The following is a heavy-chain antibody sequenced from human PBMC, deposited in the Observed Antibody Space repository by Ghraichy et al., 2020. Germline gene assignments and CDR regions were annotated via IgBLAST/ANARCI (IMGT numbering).Heavy chain of an antibody. CDR1: GFSLSSNGMG. D-gene: IGHD3-10*01. Sequence: SGPTLVKPTQTLTLTCTFSGFSLSSNGMGVGWIRQPPGKALEWLALIYWDDDERYSQSLKSRLTITKDTSKNQVVLTVTNMNPVDTATYNCAHRPKYGLFDYWGQGILV. J-gene: IGHJ4*02. V-gene: IGHV2-5*02. CDR2: IYWDDDE. CDR3: AHRPKYGLFDY.